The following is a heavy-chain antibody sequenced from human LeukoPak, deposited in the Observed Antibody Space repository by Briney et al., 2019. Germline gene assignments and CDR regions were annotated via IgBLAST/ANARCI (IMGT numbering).Heavy chain of an antibody. D-gene: IGHD5-18*01. V-gene: IGHV1-2*02. Sequence: ASVKVSCKASGYTFTDYFIHWVRQAPGQGLEWMGWLNPYSGATNFALSFRGRVTMTRDTSVSTAYMELSRLRSDDTAVYYCASVSQELYSYGREEYYFDYWGQGTLVTVSS. J-gene: IGHJ4*02. CDR2: LNPYSGAT. CDR1: GYTFTDYF. CDR3: ASVSQELYSYGREEYYFDY.